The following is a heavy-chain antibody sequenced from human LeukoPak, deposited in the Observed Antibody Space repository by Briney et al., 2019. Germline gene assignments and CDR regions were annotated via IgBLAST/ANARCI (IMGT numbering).Heavy chain of an antibody. CDR1: GFIFSIYG. Sequence: DPGGSLRLSCAASGFIFSIYGMPWVRQSPGKGLEWVAVIWNDGSHKYYADSVKGRFTISRDNSKNTLFLQMNSLRAEDTAVYYCARASGSYDYWGQGTLVTVSS. V-gene: IGHV3-33*01. CDR3: ARASGSYDY. D-gene: IGHD1-26*01. J-gene: IGHJ4*02. CDR2: IWNDGSHK.